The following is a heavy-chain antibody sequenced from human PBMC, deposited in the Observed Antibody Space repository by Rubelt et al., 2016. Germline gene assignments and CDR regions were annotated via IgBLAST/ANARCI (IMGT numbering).Heavy chain of an antibody. CDR2: ISASGGTT. Sequence: GKGLEWLSGISASGGTTYYADSVKGRFTISRDNPESTLYLQMNSLRVDDTAVYFCARDSSGPAYWGQGTLVTVSS. CDR3: ARDSSGPAY. V-gene: IGHV3-23*01. D-gene: IGHD6-19*01. J-gene: IGHJ4*02.